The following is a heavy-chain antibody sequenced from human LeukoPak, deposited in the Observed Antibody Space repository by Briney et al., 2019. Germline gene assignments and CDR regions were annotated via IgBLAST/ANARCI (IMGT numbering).Heavy chain of an antibody. CDR1: GFTFSIYA. V-gene: IGHV3-64*01. Sequence: GGSLRLSCAASGFTFSIYAMHWVRQAPGKGLEYVSVISSSGGSTYYANSVKGRFTISRDNSKNTVYLQMGSLRVEDMAVYYCAKGGSSSGVDHWGQGTQVTVSS. CDR3: AKGGSSSGVDH. J-gene: IGHJ4*02. D-gene: IGHD6-6*01. CDR2: ISSSGGST.